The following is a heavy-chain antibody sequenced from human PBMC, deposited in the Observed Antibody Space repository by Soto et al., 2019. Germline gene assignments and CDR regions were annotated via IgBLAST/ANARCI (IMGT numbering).Heavy chain of an antibody. CDR2: IDPSDSYT. J-gene: IGHJ6*02. D-gene: IGHD4-4*01. Sequence: PGESLKISCKASGYSFTSYWITWVRQMPGKGLEWMGRIDPSDSYTNYSPSFQGHVTISADKSISTAYLQWSSLKASDTAMYYCARLTKTETTAAYYYGMDVWGQGTTVTAP. V-gene: IGHV5-10-1*01. CDR1: GYSFTSYW. CDR3: ARLTKTETTAAYYYGMDV.